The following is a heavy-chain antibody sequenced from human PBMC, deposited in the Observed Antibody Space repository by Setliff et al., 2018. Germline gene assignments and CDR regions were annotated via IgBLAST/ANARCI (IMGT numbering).Heavy chain of an antibody. CDR2: LSYNGNA. CDR1: GGSISDNNYY. Sequence: SETLSLTCTVSGGSISDNNYYWGWICQPPGKGLEWIGALSYNGNAYYTPSLKSRVTISIDTSKNQFSLKLSSVTAADTAVYYCARHTIAMSTIISYFDYWGQGTLVTVSS. V-gene: IGHV4-39*01. D-gene: IGHD3-10*01. CDR3: ARHTIAMSTIISYFDY. J-gene: IGHJ4*02.